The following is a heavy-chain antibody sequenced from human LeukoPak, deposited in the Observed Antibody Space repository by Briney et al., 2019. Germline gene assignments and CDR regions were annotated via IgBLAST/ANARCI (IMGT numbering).Heavy chain of an antibody. D-gene: IGHD3-3*01. J-gene: IGHJ4*02. CDR1: GFTFSSYS. CDR3: ARVGIRFLEQYYFDY. V-gene: IGHV3-21*01. Sequence: GGSLRLSCAASGFTFSSYSMNWVRQAPGKGLEWVSYISSSSSYINYADSMKGRFTISRDNAKNSLYLQMSSLRAEDTAVYYCARVGIRFLEQYYFDYWGQGALVTVSS. CDR2: ISSSSSYI.